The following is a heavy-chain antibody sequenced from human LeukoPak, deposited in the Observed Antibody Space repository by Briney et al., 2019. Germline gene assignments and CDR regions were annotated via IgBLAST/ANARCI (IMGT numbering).Heavy chain of an antibody. V-gene: IGHV1-2*02. Sequence: ASVKVSCKASGYTFTGYYMHWVRQAPGQGLEWMGWINPNSGGTNYAQKFQGRVTMTRDTSISTAYMELRSLRSDDTAVYYCARRAAAGVVDYWGQGTLVTVSS. CDR1: GYTFTGYY. D-gene: IGHD6-13*01. CDR3: ARRAAAGVVDY. CDR2: INPNSGGT. J-gene: IGHJ4*02.